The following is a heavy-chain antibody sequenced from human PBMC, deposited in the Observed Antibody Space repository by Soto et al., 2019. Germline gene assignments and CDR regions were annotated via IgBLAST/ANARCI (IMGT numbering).Heavy chain of an antibody. CDR3: ARRGTTFFPQDWFDP. D-gene: IGHD3-16*01. Sequence: QVQFVQSGAEVKKPGASVKVSCRASGYTFTIYAIHWVRQAPGQRLEWMGWINADNGNAKYSQKFQGRVTITRDTSASPVYKDLNSLRSEYPAVYYCARRGTTFFPQDWFDPLGPGTLV. CDR2: INADNGNA. V-gene: IGHV1-3*01. J-gene: IGHJ5*02. CDR1: GYTFTIYA.